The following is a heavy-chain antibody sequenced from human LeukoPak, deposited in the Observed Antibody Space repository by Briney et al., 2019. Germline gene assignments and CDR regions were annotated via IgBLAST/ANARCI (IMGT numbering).Heavy chain of an antibody. D-gene: IGHD3-9*01. J-gene: IGHJ6*02. Sequence: GRSLRLSCAASGFTFSSYAMHWVRQAPGKGLEWVAVISYDGSNKYYADSVKGRFTISRDNSKNTLYLQMNSLRAEDTAVYYCAREERDYDILTGYQRTYGMDVWGQGTTVTVSS. CDR3: AREERDYDILTGYQRTYGMDV. V-gene: IGHV3-30-3*01. CDR1: GFTFSSYA. CDR2: ISYDGSNK.